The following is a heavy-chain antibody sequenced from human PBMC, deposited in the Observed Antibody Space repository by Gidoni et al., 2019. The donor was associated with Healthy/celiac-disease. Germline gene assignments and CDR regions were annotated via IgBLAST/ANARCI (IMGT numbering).Heavy chain of an antibody. D-gene: IGHD2-2*01. Sequence: EVQLVQSGAEVKKPGESLRISCKGSGYSFTSYWISWVRQMPGKGLEWMGRIDPSDSYTNYSPSFQGHVTISADKSISTAYLQWSSLKASDTAMYYCARQWPHCSSTSCYAFDIWGQGTMVTVSS. J-gene: IGHJ3*02. CDR2: IDPSDSYT. V-gene: IGHV5-10-1*03. CDR3: ARQWPHCSSTSCYAFDI. CDR1: GYSFTSYW.